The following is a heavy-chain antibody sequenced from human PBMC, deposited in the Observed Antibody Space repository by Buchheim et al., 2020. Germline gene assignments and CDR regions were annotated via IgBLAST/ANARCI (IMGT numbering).Heavy chain of an antibody. Sequence: EVQLVESGGGLVQPGGSLRLSCVVSGFTFNNYWMHWVRQAPGKGLVWVSRIISDGSRASYADFVKGRFTISRDNARNTLYLQMNSLRVEDTAVYYCVRGKIGDYWGQGTL. J-gene: IGHJ4*02. CDR3: VRGKIGDY. D-gene: IGHD2/OR15-2a*01. CDR1: GFTFNNYW. CDR2: IISDGSRA. V-gene: IGHV3-74*01.